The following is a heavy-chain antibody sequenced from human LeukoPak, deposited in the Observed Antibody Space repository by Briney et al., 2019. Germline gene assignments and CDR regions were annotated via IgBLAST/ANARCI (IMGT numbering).Heavy chain of an antibody. CDR2: IIPILGIA. CDR3: ATRGWYCNWNDCPLDY. V-gene: IGHV1-69*02. CDR1: GGTFSGYT. Sequence: SVEVSCKASGGTFSGYTISWVRQAPGQGLEWMGRIIPILGIANYAQKFQGRVTITADKSTSTAYMELSSLRSEDTAVYYCATRGWYCNWNDCPLDYWGQGTLVTVSS. J-gene: IGHJ4*02. D-gene: IGHD1-20*01.